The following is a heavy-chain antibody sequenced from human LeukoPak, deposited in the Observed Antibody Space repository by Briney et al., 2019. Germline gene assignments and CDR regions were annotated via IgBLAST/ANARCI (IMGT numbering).Heavy chain of an antibody. Sequence: SETLSLTCTVSGGSISSSSYYWGWLRQPPGKGLEWIGSIYYSGSTYYNPSLKSRVTISVDTSKNQFSLKLSSVTAADTAVYYCAKIAAAGTCWFDPWGQGTLVTVSS. V-gene: IGHV4-39*07. D-gene: IGHD6-13*01. J-gene: IGHJ5*02. CDR3: AKIAAAGTCWFDP. CDR1: GGSISSSSYY. CDR2: IYYSGST.